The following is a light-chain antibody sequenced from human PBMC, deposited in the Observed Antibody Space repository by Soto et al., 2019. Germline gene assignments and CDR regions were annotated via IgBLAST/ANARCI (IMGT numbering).Light chain of an antibody. J-gene: IGKJ5*01. CDR3: EQSCSNSIT. CDR2: AAS. Sequence: DSQMTHSPCSLSESVGDRVTVTCGESQSISSYLNWYQQKPGKAPKLLIYAASSLQSGVTSRFSGSGSGTDFTPTISSLQPEDFATFYCEQSCSNSITFGPGTRLEIK. V-gene: IGKV1-39*01. CDR1: QSISSY.